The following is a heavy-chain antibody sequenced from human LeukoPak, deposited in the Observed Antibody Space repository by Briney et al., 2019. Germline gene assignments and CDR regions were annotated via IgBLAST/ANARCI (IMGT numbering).Heavy chain of an antibody. J-gene: IGHJ6*02. CDR2: IWYDGSNK. Sequence: QPAGSLRLSCAASGFTFSSYGMHWVRQAPGKGVEGVAVIWYDGSNKLYADSVKGRFTISRDNSKNTLYLQMNSLRAEDTAVYYCAGDYGEYYYGMDVWGQGTTVTVSS. D-gene: IGHD4-17*01. V-gene: IGHV3-33*01. CDR3: AGDYGEYYYGMDV. CDR1: GFTFSSYG.